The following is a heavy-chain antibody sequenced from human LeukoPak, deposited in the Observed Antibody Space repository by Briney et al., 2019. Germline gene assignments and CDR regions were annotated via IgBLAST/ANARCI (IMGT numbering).Heavy chain of an antibody. CDR1: GFTFSSYG. V-gene: IGHV3-33*06. D-gene: IGHD6-13*01. J-gene: IGHJ1*01. CDR3: AKDLEAGLQH. CDR2: IWYDGSNK. Sequence: GGSLRLSCAASGFTFSSYGMHWVRQAPGEGLEWVAVIWYDGSNKYYADSVKGRFTISRDNSKNTLYLQMNSLRAEDTAVYYCAKDLEAGLQHWGQGTLVTVSS.